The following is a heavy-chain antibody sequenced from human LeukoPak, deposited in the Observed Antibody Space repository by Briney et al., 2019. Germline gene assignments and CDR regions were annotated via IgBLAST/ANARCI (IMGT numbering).Heavy chain of an antibody. Sequence: PRGSPRISCSAPGVTFSSNSMKRGRHAPGEGRGWVASISSSSSYIYYADSVKGRFTISRDNAKNSLYLQMNSLRAEDTAVYYCARDVDVDIVATVPGPGMDVWGQGTTVTVSS. J-gene: IGHJ6*02. CDR1: GVTFSSNS. D-gene: IGHD5-12*01. V-gene: IGHV3-21*01. CDR3: ARDVDVDIVATVPGPGMDV. CDR2: ISSSSSYI.